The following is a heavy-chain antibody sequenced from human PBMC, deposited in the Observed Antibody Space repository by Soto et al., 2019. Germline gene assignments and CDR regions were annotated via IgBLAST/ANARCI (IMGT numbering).Heavy chain of an antibody. J-gene: IGHJ4*02. Sequence: VQLVESGGGLVQPGGSLRLSCAASGFTFSSYWMHWVRQAPGKGLVWVSQINSDGSTTGYADSVKGRFTISRDNAENTLYLQMNSLRAEDTAVYFCARARVSDYWGQGTLVTVSS. CDR1: GFTFSSYW. CDR2: INSDGSTT. CDR3: ARARVSDY. D-gene: IGHD2-8*01. V-gene: IGHV3-74*01.